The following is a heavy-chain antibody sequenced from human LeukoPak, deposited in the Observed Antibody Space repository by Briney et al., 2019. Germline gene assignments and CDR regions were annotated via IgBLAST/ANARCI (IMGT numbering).Heavy chain of an antibody. CDR1: GFTFSSYG. V-gene: IGHV3-30*02. Sequence: GGSLRLSCAASGFTFSSYGMHWVRQAPGKGLESVAFIRYDGSNKYYADSVKGRFTISRDNSKNTLYLQMNSLRAEDTAVYYCARRDIVVVPAAGAFDIWGQGTMVTVSS. J-gene: IGHJ3*02. CDR3: ARRDIVVVPAAGAFDI. CDR2: IRYDGSNK. D-gene: IGHD2-2*01.